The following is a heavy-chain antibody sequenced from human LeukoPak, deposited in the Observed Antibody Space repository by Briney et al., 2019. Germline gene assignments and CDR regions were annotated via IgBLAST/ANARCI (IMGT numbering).Heavy chain of an antibody. CDR1: GFTFDDYA. J-gene: IGHJ3*02. D-gene: IGHD5-12*01. CDR2: ISGDGGST. V-gene: IGHV3-43*02. CDR3: AKDYDGAFDI. Sequence: GGSLRLSXAASGFTFDDYAMHWVGQAPGKGLEWVSLISGDGGSTYYADSVKGRFTISRDNSKNSLYLQMNSLRTEDTALYYCAKDYDGAFDIWGQGTMVTVSS.